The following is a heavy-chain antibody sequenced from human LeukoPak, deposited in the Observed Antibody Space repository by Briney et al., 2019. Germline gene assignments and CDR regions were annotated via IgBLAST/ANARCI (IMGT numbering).Heavy chain of an antibody. Sequence: GGSLRLSCAASGFTFSSFGMHWVRQAPGMGLEWVAFIRYDGSNKYYADSVKGRFTISRDNSKNTLYLQMNSLRAEDTAMYYCAKDFFSIVVVPAANDYYYYMDVWGKGTTVTVSS. V-gene: IGHV3-30*02. J-gene: IGHJ6*03. CDR1: GFTFSSFG. CDR2: IRYDGSNK. CDR3: AKDFFSIVVVPAANDYYYYMDV. D-gene: IGHD2-2*01.